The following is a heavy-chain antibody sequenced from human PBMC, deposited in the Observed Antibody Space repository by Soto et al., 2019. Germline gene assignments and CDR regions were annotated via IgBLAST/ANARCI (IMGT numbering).Heavy chain of an antibody. Sequence: SETLSLTCTVSDASISSRKWWTWVRQTPGKGLEWIGEIYHSGSINHNPSLKSRVTMSLDKSKNQFSLKMTSVTAADTAVYYCASKFGELLADAFDIWGQGTVVTVSS. V-gene: IGHV4-4*02. CDR1: DASISSRKW. J-gene: IGHJ3*02. D-gene: IGHD3-10*01. CDR3: ASKFGELLADAFDI. CDR2: IYHSGSI.